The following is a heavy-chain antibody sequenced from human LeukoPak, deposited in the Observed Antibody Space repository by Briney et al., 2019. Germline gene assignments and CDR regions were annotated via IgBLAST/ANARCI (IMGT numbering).Heavy chain of an antibody. CDR2: IIPIFGTA. V-gene: IGHV1-69*13. J-gene: IGHJ3*02. D-gene: IGHD1-26*01. CDR3: ARSGIVGVRHGFDM. CDR1: GLSLTHDG. Sequence: GASVKVSCKASGLSLTHDGISWVRQAPGQGLEWMGGIIPIFGTANYAQKFQGRVTITADESTSTAYMELSSLRSEDTAVYYCARSGIVGVRHGFDMWGQGTMVTVSS.